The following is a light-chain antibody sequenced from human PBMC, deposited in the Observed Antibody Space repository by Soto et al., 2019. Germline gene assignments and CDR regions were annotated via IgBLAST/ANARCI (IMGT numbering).Light chain of an antibody. Sequence: EIVLTQSPGTLALSPGERATLSCRASQSVSSSYLAWYQQKPGQAPRLLIYGASSRATGIPDRFSGSGSGTDFTLTISRLEPEDFAVYYCQKYGSSLWTFGQGTNVDIK. J-gene: IGKJ1*01. CDR1: QSVSSSY. CDR3: QKYGSSLWT. CDR2: GAS. V-gene: IGKV3-20*01.